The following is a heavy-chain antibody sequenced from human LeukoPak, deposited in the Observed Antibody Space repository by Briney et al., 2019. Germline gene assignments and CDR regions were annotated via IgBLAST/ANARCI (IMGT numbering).Heavy chain of an antibody. D-gene: IGHD3-10*01. CDR1: GGSISSSSYY. Sequence: PSETLSLTCTVSGGSISSSSYYWGWVRQTPGKGLEWVSSISSSSSYIYYADSVKGRFTISRDNAKNSLYLQMNSLRAEDTAVYYCARDGGTMVRGVPLLYYYYYYMDVWGKGTTVTVSS. V-gene: IGHV3-21*01. CDR2: ISSSSSYI. CDR3: ARDGGTMVRGVPLLYYYYYYMDV. J-gene: IGHJ6*03.